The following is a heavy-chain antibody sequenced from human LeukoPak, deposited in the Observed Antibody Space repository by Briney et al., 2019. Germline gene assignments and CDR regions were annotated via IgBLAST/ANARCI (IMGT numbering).Heavy chain of an antibody. D-gene: IGHD6-13*01. CDR1: GGSFSGYY. CDR3: ARRSLKAAGYYFDY. V-gene: IGHV4-34*01. Sequence: SETLSLTCAVYGGSFSGYYWSWIRQPPGKGLEWIGEINHSGSTNYNPSLKSRVTISVDTSKNQFSLKLSSVTAADTAVYYCARRSLKAAGYYFDYWGQGTLVTVSS. CDR2: INHSGST. J-gene: IGHJ4*02.